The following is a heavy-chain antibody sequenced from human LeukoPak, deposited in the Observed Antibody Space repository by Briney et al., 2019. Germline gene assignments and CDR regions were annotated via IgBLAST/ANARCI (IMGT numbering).Heavy chain of an antibody. D-gene: IGHD6-13*01. V-gene: IGHV3-13*05. Sequence: PGGSLRLSCAASGFTFSSYDMHWVRHATGKGLEWVSAIGTAGDPYYPGSVKGRFTISRENAKNSLYLQMNSLRAGDTAVYYCARVAAAGYWYFDLWGRGTLVTVSS. CDR2: IGTAGDP. CDR3: ARVAAAGYWYFDL. CDR1: GFTFSSYD. J-gene: IGHJ2*01.